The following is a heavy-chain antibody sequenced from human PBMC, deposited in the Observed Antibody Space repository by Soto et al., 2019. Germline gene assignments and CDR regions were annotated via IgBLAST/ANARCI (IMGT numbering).Heavy chain of an antibody. V-gene: IGHV3-33*01. CDR3: AREGAGGYHFDY. Sequence: GGSLRLSCAASGFTFSSYGMHWVRQAPGKGLEWVAVIWYDGSNKYYADSVKGRFTISRDNSKNTLYLQMNSLRAEDTAVYYCAREGAGGYHFDYWGQGTLVTVSS. CDR2: IWYDGSNK. CDR1: GFTFSSYG. J-gene: IGHJ4*02. D-gene: IGHD1-26*01.